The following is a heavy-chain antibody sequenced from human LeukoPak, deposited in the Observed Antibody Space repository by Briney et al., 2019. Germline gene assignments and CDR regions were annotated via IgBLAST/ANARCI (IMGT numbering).Heavy chain of an antibody. D-gene: IGHD6-13*01. J-gene: IGHJ4*02. CDR3: AKDTGPAAGITADY. CDR1: GFSFSNHY. V-gene: IGHV3-23*01. CDR2: IRGSDDST. Sequence: PGGSLRLSCTASGFSFSNHYMRWTRQAPGKGLEWVSTIRGSDDSTYYADSVKGRFTISRDNSKNTLYLQMNSLRAEDTAIYYCAKDTGPAAGITADYWGQGTLVTVSS.